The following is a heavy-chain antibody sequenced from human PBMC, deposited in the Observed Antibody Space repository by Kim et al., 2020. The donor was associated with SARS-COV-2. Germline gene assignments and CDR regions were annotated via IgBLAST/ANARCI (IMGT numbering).Heavy chain of an antibody. V-gene: IGHV6-1*01. D-gene: IGHD6-19*01. CDR1: GDSVSSNSAA. J-gene: IGHJ5*02. Sequence: SQTLSLTCAISGDSVSSNSAAWNWIRQSPSRGLEWLGRTYYRSKWYNDYAVSVKSRITINPDTSKNQFSLQLNSVTPEDTAVYYCAREKSTEGSSGHNWFDPWGQGTLVTVSS. CDR2: TYYRSKWYN. CDR3: AREKSTEGSSGHNWFDP.